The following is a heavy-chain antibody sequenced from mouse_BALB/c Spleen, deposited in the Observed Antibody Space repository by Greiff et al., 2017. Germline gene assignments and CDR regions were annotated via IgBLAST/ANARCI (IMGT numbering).Heavy chain of an antibody. V-gene: IGHV5-6-5*01. D-gene: IGHD1-1*01. CDR2: ISSGGST. Sequence: EVQVVESGGGLVKPGGSLKLSCAASGFTFSSYAMSWVRQTPEKRLEWVASISSGGSTYYPDSVKGRFTISRDNARNILYLQMSSLRSEDTAMYYCARDRDYYGSIYAMDYWGQGTSVTVSS. CDR1: GFTFSSYA. J-gene: IGHJ4*01. CDR3: ARDRDYYGSIYAMDY.